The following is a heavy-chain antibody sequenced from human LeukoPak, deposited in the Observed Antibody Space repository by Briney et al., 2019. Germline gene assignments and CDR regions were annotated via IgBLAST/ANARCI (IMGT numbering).Heavy chain of an antibody. Sequence: SETQSLTCAVYGGSFSDHYWNWIRQPPGKGLEWIGEFTRFGRINYNPSLKSRITISVDTSKSQFSLKLSSVTAADTAVYYCAGIYGDYSDFEYWGQGTLVPVSS. J-gene: IGHJ4*02. CDR1: GGSFSDHY. D-gene: IGHD4-17*01. V-gene: IGHV4-34*01. CDR3: AGIYGDYSDFEY. CDR2: FTRFGRI.